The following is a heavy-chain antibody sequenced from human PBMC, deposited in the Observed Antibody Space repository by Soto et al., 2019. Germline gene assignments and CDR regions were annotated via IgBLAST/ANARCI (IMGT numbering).Heavy chain of an antibody. D-gene: IGHD6-6*01. CDR3: ARDSNNTSSVCNY. CDR1: GYTFTGHY. J-gene: IGHJ4*02. CDR2: INPNSGGT. Sequence: ASVKVSCKASGYTFTGHYVHCVRQAPGQGLEWMGWINPNSGGTNYAQRFQGRVTMTRDTSISTAYMELSRLTSDDTAVYYCARDSNNTSSVCNYWXQGTLVNVSS. V-gene: IGHV1-2*02.